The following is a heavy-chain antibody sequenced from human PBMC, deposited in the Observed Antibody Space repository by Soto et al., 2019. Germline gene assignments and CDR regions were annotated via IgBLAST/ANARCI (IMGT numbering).Heavy chain of an antibody. J-gene: IGHJ4*02. CDR1: GFTFSSYT. CDR3: AKENGYSSSWFEFDY. D-gene: IGHD6-13*01. Sequence: PGGSLRLSCAASGFTFSSYTMTWARQAPGQGLEWVSTITGVGGSTYYADSVKGRFTISRDNSKNTLYLQMNSLRAEDTAVYYCAKENGYSSSWFEFDYWGQGTLVTVSS. CDR2: ITGVGGST. V-gene: IGHV3-23*01.